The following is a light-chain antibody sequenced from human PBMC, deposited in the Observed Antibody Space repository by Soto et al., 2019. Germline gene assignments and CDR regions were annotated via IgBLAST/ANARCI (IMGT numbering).Light chain of an antibody. CDR2: DVA. J-gene: IGLJ1*01. CDR3: MSFTSSNTYV. V-gene: IGLV2-14*03. Sequence: QSVLTQPASVSGSPGQSITISCTGTSSDVGAYNFFSWYQHYPDKAPKVVIYDVANRPSGVSYRFSASKSGNTASLTISGLQAEDEADYYCMSFTSSNTYVFGTGTKVTVL. CDR1: SSDVGAYNF.